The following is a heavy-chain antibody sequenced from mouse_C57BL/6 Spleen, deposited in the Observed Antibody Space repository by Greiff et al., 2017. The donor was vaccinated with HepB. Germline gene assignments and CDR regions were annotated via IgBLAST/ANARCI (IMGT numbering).Heavy chain of an antibody. Sequence: QVQLQQSGPELVKPGASVKISCKASGYAFSSSWMNWVKQRPGKGLEWIGRIYPGDGDTNYNGKFKGKYTLTADKSSSTADMQLSSLTSEDSAVYFCAREAGYYYGSSHYYAMDYWGQGTSVTVSS. D-gene: IGHD1-1*01. V-gene: IGHV1-82*01. CDR2: IYPGDGDT. CDR1: GYAFSSSW. J-gene: IGHJ4*01. CDR3: AREAGYYYGSSHYYAMDY.